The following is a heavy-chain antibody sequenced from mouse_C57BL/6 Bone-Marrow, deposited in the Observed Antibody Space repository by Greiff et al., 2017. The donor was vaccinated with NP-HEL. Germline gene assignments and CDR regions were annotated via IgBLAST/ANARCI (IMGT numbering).Heavy chain of an antibody. CDR2: IDPSDSET. D-gene: IGHD1-1*01. CDR3: ARGDYYGSSPASFAY. Sequence: AQLQQPGAELVRPGSSVKLSCKASGYTFTSYWMHWVKQRPIQGLEWIGNIDPSDSETHYNQKFKDKATLTVDKSSSTAYMQLSSLTSADSAVYYCARGDYYGSSPASFAYWGTRALVSVSA. CDR1: GYTFTSYW. J-gene: IGHJ3*01. V-gene: IGHV1-52*01.